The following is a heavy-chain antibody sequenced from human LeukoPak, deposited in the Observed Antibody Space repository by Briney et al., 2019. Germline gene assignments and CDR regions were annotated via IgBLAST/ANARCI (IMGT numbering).Heavy chain of an antibody. D-gene: IGHD3-22*01. V-gene: IGHV3-30*04. CDR2: ILYDGNNE. CDR3: ARAGGSYSFDY. Sequence: PGGSLRLSCAASGFIFSTYAMHWVRQAPGKGLEWVALILYDGNNEYYADSVKGHFTISRDNSENTLYMQMNSLRADDTAVYYCARAGGSYSFDYWGQGTLVTVSS. J-gene: IGHJ4*02. CDR1: GFIFSTYA.